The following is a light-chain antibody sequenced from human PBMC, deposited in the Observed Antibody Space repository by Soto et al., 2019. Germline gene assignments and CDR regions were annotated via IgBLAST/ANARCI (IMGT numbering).Light chain of an antibody. CDR3: SSDTTTSTLI. CDR2: EIN. J-gene: IGLJ2*01. V-gene: IGLV2-14*01. Sequence: QSALTQPASVSGSPGQSITISCTGTSSDIGTYNFVSWYQQHPGKAPKLLIHEINNRPSGVSIRFSGSKSGNTASLTISGLHAEDAADYYCSSDTTTSTLIFGGGTKLTVL. CDR1: SSDIGTYNF.